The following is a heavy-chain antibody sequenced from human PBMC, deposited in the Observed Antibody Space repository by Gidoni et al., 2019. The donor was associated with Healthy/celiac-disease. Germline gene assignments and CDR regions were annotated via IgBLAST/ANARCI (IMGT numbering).Heavy chain of an antibody. J-gene: IGHJ4*02. CDR2: IYYSGST. CDR3: ARLRAKVRGVIIGVMDY. D-gene: IGHD3-10*01. Sequence: QLQLQESGPGLVKPSETLSLTCTVSGGSISSSSYYWGWIRQPPGKGLEWIGSIYYSGSTYYNPSLKSRVTISVDTSKNQFSLKLSSVTAADTAVYYCARLRAKVRGVIIGVMDYWGQGTLVTVSS. CDR1: GGSISSSSYY. V-gene: IGHV4-39*01.